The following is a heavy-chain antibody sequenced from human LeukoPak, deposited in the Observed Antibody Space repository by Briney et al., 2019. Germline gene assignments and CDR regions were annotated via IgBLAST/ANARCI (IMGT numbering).Heavy chain of an antibody. V-gene: IGHV3-23*01. D-gene: IGHD4-17*01. CDR1: GFTFNTYA. CDR2: ISDNGEST. CDR3: ASYFHYGDYASLWY. Sequence: PGGSLRLSCAASGFTFNTYAMSWVRQAPGKGLEWVSSISDNGESTYYADSVKGRFTISRDNSRNTLYLQMNSLRAEDTAVYYCASYFHYGDYASLWYWGQGTLVTVSS. J-gene: IGHJ4*02.